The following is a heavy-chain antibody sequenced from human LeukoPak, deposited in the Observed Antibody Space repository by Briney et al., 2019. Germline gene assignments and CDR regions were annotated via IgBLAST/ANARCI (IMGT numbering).Heavy chain of an antibody. V-gene: IGHV3-74*01. CDR3: ARVQYYRDAFDI. D-gene: IGHD2/OR15-2a*01. J-gene: IGHJ3*02. CDR2: IKTDGSIT. CDR1: GFSFSVYW. Sequence: GGSLRLSCAASGFSFSVYWMHWVRQAPGKGPVWVSRIKTDGSITDYADFVKGRFTISRDNAKNSLYLQMNSLRAEDTAVYYCARVQYYRDAFDIWGQGTMVTVSS.